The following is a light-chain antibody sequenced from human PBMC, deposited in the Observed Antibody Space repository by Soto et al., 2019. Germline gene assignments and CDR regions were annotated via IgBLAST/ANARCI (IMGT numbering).Light chain of an antibody. CDR2: GAS. Sequence: EIVLTQSPGTLSLSPGERATLSCRASQSVSSSYLAWYQQKPGQAPRLLIYGASSRATGIPDRFSGSGSGTDFTLTISRLEPEDFAVYYCQQYGSSFWTFGQGTEV. V-gene: IGKV3-20*01. CDR3: QQYGSSFWT. CDR1: QSVSSSY. J-gene: IGKJ1*01.